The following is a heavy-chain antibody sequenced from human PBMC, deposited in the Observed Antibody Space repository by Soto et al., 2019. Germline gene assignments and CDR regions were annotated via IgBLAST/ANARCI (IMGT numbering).Heavy chain of an antibody. CDR1: EFTLSNFW. Sequence: EVQLVESGGDLAQPGGSLRLSCAASEFTLSNFWVNWVRQAPGKGLEWVANIKQGGIEKNYVDSVRGRFTISRDDTKNSLFLQMNNLRAEDTAVYYCLVTTSAFDIWGRGTTVTVSS. D-gene: IGHD4-17*01. J-gene: IGHJ3*02. CDR2: IKQGGIEK. V-gene: IGHV3-7*01. CDR3: LVTTSAFDI.